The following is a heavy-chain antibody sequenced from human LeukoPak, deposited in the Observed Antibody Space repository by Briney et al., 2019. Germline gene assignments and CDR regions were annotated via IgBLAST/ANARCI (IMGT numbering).Heavy chain of an antibody. D-gene: IGHD6-13*01. CDR1: GFTFSSYW. CDR2: INGDGSTT. J-gene: IGHJ4*02. CDR3: ARDYRSSWYYFDY. V-gene: IGHV3-74*01. Sequence: PGGSLRLSCAASGFTFSSYWMHWVRQAPGKGLVWVSRINGDGSTTTYADSGKGRFTISRDNAKSTLYLQMNSLRVEATAVYYCARDYRSSWYYFDYWGQGALVTVSS.